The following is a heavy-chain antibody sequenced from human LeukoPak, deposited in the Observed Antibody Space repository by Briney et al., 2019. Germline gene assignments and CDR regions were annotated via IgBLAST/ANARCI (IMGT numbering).Heavy chain of an antibody. D-gene: IGHD5-18*01. Sequence: ASVKVSCKASGYTFTGYYMHWVRQAPGQGLEWMGWINPNSGGTNYAQKFQGRVTMTRDTSISTAYMELSRLRSDDMAVYYCASLQLWSTGGFDWGQGTLVTVPS. J-gene: IGHJ4*02. V-gene: IGHV1-2*02. CDR2: INPNSGGT. CDR1: GYTFTGYY. CDR3: ASLQLWSTGGFD.